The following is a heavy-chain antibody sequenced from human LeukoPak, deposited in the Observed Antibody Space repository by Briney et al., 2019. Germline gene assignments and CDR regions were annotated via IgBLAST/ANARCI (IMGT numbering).Heavy chain of an antibody. V-gene: IGHV3-72*01. D-gene: IGHD3-22*01. CDR1: GFTFSDHY. J-gene: IGHJ4*02. Sequence: GGSLRLSCAVSGFTFSDHYMDWVRQAPGKGLEWVGRIRNKANRYTTEYAASVKGRFTISRDDSKNSLYLQMNSLKTEDTAVYYCARGAPYDYDSSGYYWDYWGQGTLVTVSS. CDR3: ARGAPYDYDSSGYYWDY. CDR2: IRNKANRYTT.